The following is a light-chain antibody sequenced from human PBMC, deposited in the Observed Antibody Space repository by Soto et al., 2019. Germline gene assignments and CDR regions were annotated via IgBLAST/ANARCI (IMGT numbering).Light chain of an antibody. CDR2: GAS. Sequence: EFVLPHSTGTPSLSPGGRATLSCRASQTVAANYLAWYQQKRGQAPRLLIYGASSRATGIPDRFSGSGSGTDFTLTISRLEPEDFSVYYCHQYGTAPLTFGPGTKVDIK. CDR3: HQYGTAPLT. J-gene: IGKJ3*01. V-gene: IGKV3-20*01. CDR1: QTVAANY.